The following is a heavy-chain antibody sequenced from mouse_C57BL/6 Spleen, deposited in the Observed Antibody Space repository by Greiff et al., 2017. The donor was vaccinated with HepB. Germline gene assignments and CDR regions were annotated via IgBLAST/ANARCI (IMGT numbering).Heavy chain of an antibody. CDR1: GYTFTSYW. CDR3: ARKIITTVVATKALDY. CDR2: IHPNSGST. J-gene: IGHJ2*01. D-gene: IGHD1-1*01. V-gene: IGHV1-64*01. Sequence: VQLQQPGAELVKPGASVKLSCKASGYTFTSYWMHWVKERPGQGLEWIGMIHPNSGSTNYNEKFKSKATLTVDKSSSTAYMQLSSLTSEDSAVYYCARKIITTVVATKALDYWGQGTTLTVSS.